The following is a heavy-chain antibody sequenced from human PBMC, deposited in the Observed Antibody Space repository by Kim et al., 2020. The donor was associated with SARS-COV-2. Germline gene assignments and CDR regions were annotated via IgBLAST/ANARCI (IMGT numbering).Heavy chain of an antibody. CDR1: GGSISIYY. Sequence: SETLSLTCTISGGSISIYYWSWIRQPPGKGLEWIGHFYNSGSTDYNPSLKSRVTISVDTSKNQVSLKLRSVTAADTAVYYCARDRELGSWGQGTLVTVSS. V-gene: IGHV4-59*01. CDR2: FYNSGST. J-gene: IGHJ5*02. CDR3: ARDRELGS. D-gene: IGHD3-10*01.